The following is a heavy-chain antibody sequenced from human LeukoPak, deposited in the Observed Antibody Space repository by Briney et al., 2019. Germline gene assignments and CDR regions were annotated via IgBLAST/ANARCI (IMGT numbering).Heavy chain of an antibody. CDR2: ISSSSSYI. CDR3: AKSPGLYSSGWSGY. V-gene: IGHV3-21*04. CDR1: GFTFSSYR. Sequence: PGGSLRLSCAASGFTFSSYRMNWVRQAPGKGLEWVSSISSSSSYIYFADSVKGRFTISRDNSKNTLYLQMNSLRAEDTAVYYCAKSPGLYSSGWSGYWGQGTLVTVSS. J-gene: IGHJ4*02. D-gene: IGHD6-19*01.